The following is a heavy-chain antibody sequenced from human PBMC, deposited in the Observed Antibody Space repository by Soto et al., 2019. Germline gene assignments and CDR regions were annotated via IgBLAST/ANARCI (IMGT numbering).Heavy chain of an antibody. CDR3: AKDEGYDYPFDI. CDR1: GFTFSSYG. V-gene: IGHV3-30*18. CDR2: ISYDGSNK. D-gene: IGHD5-12*01. J-gene: IGHJ3*02. Sequence: GGSLRLSCAASGFTFSSYGMHWVRQAPGKGLEWVAVISYDGSNKYYADSVKGRFTISRDNSKNTLYLQMNSLRAEDTAVYYWAKDEGYDYPFDIWGQGKRFTVS.